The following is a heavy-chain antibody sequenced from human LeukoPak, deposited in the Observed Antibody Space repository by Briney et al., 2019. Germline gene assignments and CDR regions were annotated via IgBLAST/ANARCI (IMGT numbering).Heavy chain of an antibody. CDR1: GFPFSSYW. Sequence: PGGSLRLSCVASGFPFSSYWVTWVRQAPGKGLEWVANIKQDGSKKSYVDSVKGRFTISRDNAKNSLYLQMNSLRGEDTAIYYCTRVGYIDGGIDYWGQGTLVTVSS. CDR2: IKQDGSKK. D-gene: IGHD5-24*01. J-gene: IGHJ4*02. V-gene: IGHV3-7*04. CDR3: TRVGYIDGGIDY.